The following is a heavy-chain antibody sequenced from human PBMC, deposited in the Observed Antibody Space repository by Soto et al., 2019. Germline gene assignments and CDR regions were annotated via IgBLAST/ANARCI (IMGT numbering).Heavy chain of an antibody. CDR1: GFTFSSYA. V-gene: IGHV3-23*01. J-gene: IGHJ3*02. CDR2: ISGSGIST. Sequence: EVQLLESGGGLVQPGGPLRLSCAASGFTFSSYAMSWVRQAPGKGLEWVSGISGSGISTYNADSVKGRFTISRDNSKNKLYLQMNSLRAEDTAVDYCAKDRGYTYGYDAFDIWGQGTMVTVSS. D-gene: IGHD5-18*01. CDR3: AKDRGYTYGYDAFDI.